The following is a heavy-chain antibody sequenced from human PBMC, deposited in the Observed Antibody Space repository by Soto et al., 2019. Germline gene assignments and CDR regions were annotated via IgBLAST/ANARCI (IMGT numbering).Heavy chain of an antibody. D-gene: IGHD3-10*01. CDR2: IHPSGSA. J-gene: IGHJ6*02. V-gene: IGHV4-59*08. CDR1: GGSITSHY. Sequence: QVQLQESGPGLVKPSETLSLTCSVSGGSITSHYCSWFRQPPGKGLEWIGYIHPSGSASYCNPSLKSRVAMSVDTSRNQFSLKVNSVTAADTALYYCARQGFGQLHGLVDLWGPGTTVTVSS. CDR3: ARQGFGQLHGLVDL.